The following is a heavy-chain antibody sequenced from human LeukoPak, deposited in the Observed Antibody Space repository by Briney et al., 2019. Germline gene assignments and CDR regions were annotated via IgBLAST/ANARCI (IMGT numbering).Heavy chain of an antibody. Sequence: PGGSLRLSCTASGFTFRRYSFNWVRQAPGKGLEWVSTISRGSDYIYYADSVWGRFTISRDNAESSLYLQMNSLRAEDTAVYYCSRDLSLGAPQGFDYWGQGTLVTVSS. CDR1: GFTFRRYS. CDR2: ISRGSDYI. J-gene: IGHJ4*02. V-gene: IGHV3-21*01. CDR3: SRDLSLGAPQGFDY. D-gene: IGHD1-26*01.